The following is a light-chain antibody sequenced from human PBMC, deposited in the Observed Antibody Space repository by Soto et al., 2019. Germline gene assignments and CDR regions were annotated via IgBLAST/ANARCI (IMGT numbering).Light chain of an antibody. Sequence: DIQMTQSPSSLSASVGDRVTITCRASQSISSYLNWYQQKPGKAPNLLIYAASSLQRGVPLRFSGSGSGTDFTLTINNLQPEDFATYYCQQSYTTPRTFGQGSKVKIK. CDR3: QQSYTTPRT. CDR2: AAS. CDR1: QSISSY. V-gene: IGKV1-39*01. J-gene: IGKJ1*01.